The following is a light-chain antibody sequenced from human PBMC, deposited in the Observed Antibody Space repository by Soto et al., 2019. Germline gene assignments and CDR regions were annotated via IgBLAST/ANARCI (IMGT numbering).Light chain of an antibody. CDR3: HQYNSWPPGT. J-gene: IGKJ2*01. Sequence: DIVLTQSPGTLSLSPGERATLSCRASQSVSRSLAWYQQKPGQAPRLLISDASTRATGIPARFSGSGSGTEFTLTISSLQSEDFALYYCHQYNSWPPGTFGQGTKVDIK. CDR2: DAS. CDR1: QSVSRS. V-gene: IGKV3-15*01.